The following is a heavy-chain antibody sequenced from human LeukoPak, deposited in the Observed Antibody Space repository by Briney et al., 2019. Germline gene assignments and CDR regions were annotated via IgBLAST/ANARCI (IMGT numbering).Heavy chain of an antibody. V-gene: IGHV3-23*01. CDR2: ISGSGGST. CDR1: GFTFSSYA. CDR3: AKSSRGSGSYYIPPGDY. Sequence: GGSLRLSCVASGFTFSSYAMHWVRQAPGKGLEWVSAISGSGGSTYYADSVKGRFTISRDNSKNTLYLQMNSLRAEDTAVYYCAKSSRGSGSYYIPPGDYWGQGTLVTVSS. D-gene: IGHD3-10*01. J-gene: IGHJ4*02.